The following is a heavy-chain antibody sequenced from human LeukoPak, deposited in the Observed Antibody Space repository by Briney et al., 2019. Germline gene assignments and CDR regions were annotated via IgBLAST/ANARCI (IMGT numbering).Heavy chain of an antibody. Sequence: GGSLRLSCAASEFSFSSYSMNWVRQAPGKGLEWVSVIYSGGSTYYADSVKGRFTISRDISKNTLYLQMNSLRAEDTAVYYCARDTFRGEITYWGQGTMVTVSS. CDR1: EFSFSSYS. J-gene: IGHJ3*01. CDR2: IYSGGST. CDR3: ARDTFRGEITY. V-gene: IGHV3-53*01. D-gene: IGHD3-16*01.